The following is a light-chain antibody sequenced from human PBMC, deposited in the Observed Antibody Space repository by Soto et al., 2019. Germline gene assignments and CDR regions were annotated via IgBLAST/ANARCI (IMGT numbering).Light chain of an antibody. CDR3: QQYNTWPLT. CDR1: QSVSSN. Sequence: ETVMTQSPATLYVSPGERPTLSCRASQSVSSNLAWYQQKPGQAPRLLIYDASTRATGIPARLSGSGSGTEFTLPISSLQSEDFAVYYCQQYNTWPLTFGPGTKVDIK. CDR2: DAS. V-gene: IGKV3-15*01. J-gene: IGKJ3*01.